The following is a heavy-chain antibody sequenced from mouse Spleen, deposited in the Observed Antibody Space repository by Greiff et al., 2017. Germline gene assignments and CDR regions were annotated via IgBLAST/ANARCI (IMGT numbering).Heavy chain of an antibody. J-gene: IGHJ1*01. CDR1: GYSITSGYY. CDR3: ARGRSRYWYFDV. V-gene: IGHV3-6*01. Sequence: EVKLQESGPGLVKPSQSLSLTCSVTGYSITSGYYWNWIRQFPGNKLEWMAHISYDGSNNYNPSLKNRISITRDTSKNQFFLKLNSVTTEDTATYYGARGRSRYWYFDVWGAGTTVTVAS. CDR2: ISYDGSN. D-gene: IGHD6-2*01.